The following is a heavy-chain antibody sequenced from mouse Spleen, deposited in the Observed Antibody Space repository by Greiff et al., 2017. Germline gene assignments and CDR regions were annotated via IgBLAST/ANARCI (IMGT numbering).Heavy chain of an antibody. D-gene: IGHD2-3*01. Sequence: EVHLVESGGGLVQPGGSRKLSCAASGFTFSSFGMHWVRQAPEKGLEWVAYISSGSSTIYYADTVKGRFTISRDNPKNTLFLQMTSLRSEDTAMYYCARLRDGYYFDYWGQGTTLTVSS. CDR3: ARLRDGYYFDY. V-gene: IGHV5-17*02. CDR1: GFTFSSFG. J-gene: IGHJ2*01. CDR2: ISSGSSTI.